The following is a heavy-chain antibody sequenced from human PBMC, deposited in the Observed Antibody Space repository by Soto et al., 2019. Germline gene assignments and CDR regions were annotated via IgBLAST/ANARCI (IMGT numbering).Heavy chain of an antibody. Sequence: QVQLVQSGAEVKKPGSSVKVSCKASGGTFSSYAISWVRQAPGQGLEWMGGIIPIFGTANYAQKFQGRVTITADESTNTAYMELSSLRSEDTAVYYCARDQITMIARGFDPWGQGTLVTVSS. J-gene: IGHJ5*02. CDR2: IIPIFGTA. CDR3: ARDQITMIARGFDP. V-gene: IGHV1-69*01. CDR1: GGTFSSYA. D-gene: IGHD3-22*01.